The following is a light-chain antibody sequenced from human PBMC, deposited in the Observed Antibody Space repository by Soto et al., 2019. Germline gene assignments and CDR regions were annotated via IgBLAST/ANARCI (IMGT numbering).Light chain of an antibody. CDR3: LQHNSYPLT. CDR1: QGISNY. Sequence: DIQMTQSPSAMSASVGDRVTITCRASQGISNYLAWFQQKPGKVPKXLIYGASSLPGGVPSRFSGSGAGPECTRTISSLQPEDFATDYCLQHNSYPLTFGGGTKVDIK. V-gene: IGKV1-17*03. CDR2: GAS. J-gene: IGKJ4*01.